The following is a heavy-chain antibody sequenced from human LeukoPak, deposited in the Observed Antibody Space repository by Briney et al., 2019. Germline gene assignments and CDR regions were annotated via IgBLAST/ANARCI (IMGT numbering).Heavy chain of an antibody. CDR1: GGSISSYY. CDR2: IYYSGST. CDR3: ARVGFDSSGYWYFDY. J-gene: IGHJ4*02. Sequence: SETLSLTCTVSGGSISSYYWSWIRQPPGKGLEWIGSIYYSGSTNYNPSLKSRVTISVDTSKNQFSLKLRSVTAADTAVYYCARVGFDSSGYWYFDYWGQGTLVTVSS. V-gene: IGHV4-59*08. D-gene: IGHD3-22*01.